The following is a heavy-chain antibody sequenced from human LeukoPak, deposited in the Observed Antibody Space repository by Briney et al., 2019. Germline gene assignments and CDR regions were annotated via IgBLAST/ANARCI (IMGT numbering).Heavy chain of an antibody. CDR2: INPSDGST. D-gene: IGHD5-24*01. V-gene: IGHV1-46*01. CDR1: GYIFITYY. Sequence: ASVKVSCKASGYIFITYYIHWVRQAPGQGLEWMGVINPSDGSTNYAQKFQGRVTMTRDTSTSTVYMELDSLRFEDTAVYYCARDVAREFDYWGQGTLVTVFS. CDR3: ARDVAREFDY. J-gene: IGHJ4*02.